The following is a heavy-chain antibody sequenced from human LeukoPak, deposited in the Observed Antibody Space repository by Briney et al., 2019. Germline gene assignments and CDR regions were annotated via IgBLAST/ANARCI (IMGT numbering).Heavy chain of an antibody. V-gene: IGHV5-51*01. CDR1: GYTFTNYW. Sequence: GESLKISGKASGYTFTNYWIGWVRQMPGKGLEWVGLIYPADSDARYSPSFEGQVTISADKSISTAYLHWSSLKASDTAMYYCVRREVGATLRFDPWGQGTLVIVSS. J-gene: IGHJ5*02. CDR2: IYPADSDA. D-gene: IGHD1-26*01. CDR3: VRREVGATLRFDP.